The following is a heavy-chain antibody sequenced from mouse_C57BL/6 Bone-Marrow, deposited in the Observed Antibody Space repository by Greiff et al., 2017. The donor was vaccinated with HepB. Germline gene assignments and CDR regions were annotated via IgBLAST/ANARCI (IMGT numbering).Heavy chain of an antibody. V-gene: IGHV3-6*01. CDR2: ISYDGSN. Sequence: EVHLVESGPGLVKPSQSLSLTCSVTGYSITSGYYWNWIRQFPGNKLEWMGYISYDGSNNYNPSLKNRISITRDTSKNQFFLKLNSVTTEDTATYYCARDDLLWLRRGFAYWGQGTLVTVSA. CDR3: ARDDLLWLRRGFAY. J-gene: IGHJ3*01. D-gene: IGHD2-2*01. CDR1: GYSITSGYY.